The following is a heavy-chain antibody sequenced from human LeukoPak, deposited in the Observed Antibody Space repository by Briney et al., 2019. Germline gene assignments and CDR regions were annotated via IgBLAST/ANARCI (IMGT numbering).Heavy chain of an antibody. V-gene: IGHV4-59*08. CDR1: GGSIRSYY. CDR2: IYHSGST. D-gene: IGHD6-19*01. Sequence: PSETLSLTCTVSGGSIRSYYWSWIRQPAGKGLEGIGYIYHSGSTYYNPSLKSRVTISVDRSKNQFSLKLSSVTAADTAVYYCARHREQWLVYDYWGQGTLVTVSS. CDR3: ARHREQWLVYDY. J-gene: IGHJ4*02.